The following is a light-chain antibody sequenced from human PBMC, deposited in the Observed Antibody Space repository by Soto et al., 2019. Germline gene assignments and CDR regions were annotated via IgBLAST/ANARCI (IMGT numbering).Light chain of an antibody. V-gene: IGKV3D-7*01. J-gene: IGKJ4*01. CDR1: QSLNIRY. CDR2: GAS. CDR3: QQDYNLPLT. Sequence: MVWTQGPESRSLSLGKRASRSCRVSQSLNIRYLSWYQQRPGQAPRLLMYGASTRATGVPARFSGSGSWTDFTFTISSLPPEDFAVYYCQQDYNLPLTVGGGTKVDIK.